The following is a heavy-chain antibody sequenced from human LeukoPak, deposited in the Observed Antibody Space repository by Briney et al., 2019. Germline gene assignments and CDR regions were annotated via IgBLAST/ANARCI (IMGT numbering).Heavy chain of an antibody. D-gene: IGHD3-10*01. CDR1: GYTFTSYY. Sequence: RASVKVSCTASGYTFTSYYMHWVRQAPGQGLEWMGIINPSGGSTSYAQKFQGRVTMTRDTSTSTVYMELSSLRSEDTAVYYCARGALWFGELFNYYYYGMDVWGQGTTVTVSS. CDR2: INPSGGST. J-gene: IGHJ6*02. CDR3: ARGALWFGELFNYYYYGMDV. V-gene: IGHV1-46*01.